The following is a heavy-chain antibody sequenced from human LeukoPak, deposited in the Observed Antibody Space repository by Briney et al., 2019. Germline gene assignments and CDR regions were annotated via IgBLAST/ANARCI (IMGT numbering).Heavy chain of an antibody. CDR3: AREENCSGGSCYYY. D-gene: IGHD2-15*01. J-gene: IGHJ4*02. CDR1: GYTFTAYY. Sequence: ASVKVSWKASGYTFTAYYIHWVRQAPGQGLEWMGRINPNSGGTNCAQNFQGRVTMTRDTSITTAYMELNKLTSDDTAVYYCAREENCSGGSCYYYWGQGTLVTVSS. CDR2: INPNSGGT. V-gene: IGHV1-2*06.